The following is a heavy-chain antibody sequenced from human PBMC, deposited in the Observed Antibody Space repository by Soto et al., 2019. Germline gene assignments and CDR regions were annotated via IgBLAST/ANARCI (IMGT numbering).Heavy chain of an antibody. CDR1: GFTFTTYW. CDR2: IKHDGSEK. V-gene: IGHV3-7*01. CDR3: ARGSHLFDY. J-gene: IGHJ4*02. Sequence: PGGSLRLSCAASGFTFTTYWMSWVRQAPGKGLEWVATIKHDGSEKYYMDSVKGRFTISRDNAKKSLFLQMNSLRAEDTAVYYCARGSHLFDYWGQGALV.